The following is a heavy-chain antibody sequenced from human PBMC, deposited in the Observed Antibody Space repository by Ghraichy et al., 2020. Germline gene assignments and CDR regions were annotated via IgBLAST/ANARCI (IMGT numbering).Heavy chain of an antibody. CDR2: IYYSGST. V-gene: IGHV4-39*01. D-gene: IGHD6-13*01. Sequence: SETLSLTCTVSGGSISSSSYYWGWVRQPPGKGLEWIACIYYSGSTYYNPSLKSRVTISADTSKNQFSLKLRSVTAADTAVYYCAVIAASGNWGQGTLVTVSS. J-gene: IGHJ4*02. CDR3: AVIAASGN. CDR1: GGSISSSSYY.